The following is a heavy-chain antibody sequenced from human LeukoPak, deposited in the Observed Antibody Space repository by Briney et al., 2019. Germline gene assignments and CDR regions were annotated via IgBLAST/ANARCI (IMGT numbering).Heavy chain of an antibody. V-gene: IGHV4-31*03. J-gene: IGHJ4*02. D-gene: IGHD3-22*01. CDR3: ARDRTDDSSGYFDY. Sequence: SQTLSLTCTVSGGSISSGGYYWSWIRQHPGKGLEWIGYIYYSGSTYYTPSFKSRLTISVDTSKNQFSLKLSSVTAADTAVYYCARDRTDDSSGYFDYWGQGTLVTLSS. CDR1: GGSISSGGYY. CDR2: IYYSGST.